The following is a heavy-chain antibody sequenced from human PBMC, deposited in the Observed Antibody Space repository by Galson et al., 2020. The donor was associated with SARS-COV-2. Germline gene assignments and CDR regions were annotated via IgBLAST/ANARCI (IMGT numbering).Heavy chain of an antibody. D-gene: IGHD4-17*01. CDR1: GGSISTTSYF. J-gene: IGHJ2*01. V-gene: IGHV4-39*01. CDR3: ARRGGTVTTQHFDR. Sequence: SETLSLTCTVSGGSISTTSYFWGWIRQPPGKGPEWIGTIYYSGTTYYNPSLRSRVTISVDTSTNQFSLKLNSVTAADTAVYYCARRGGTVTTQHFDRWGRGTLVTVSS. CDR2: IYYSGTT.